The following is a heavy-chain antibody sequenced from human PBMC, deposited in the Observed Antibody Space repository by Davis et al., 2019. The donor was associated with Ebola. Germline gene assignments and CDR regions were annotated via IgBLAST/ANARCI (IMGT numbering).Heavy chain of an antibody. CDR1: GFTFSSYG. CDR3: ARVALVFGTDY. CDR2: IWYDGSNK. V-gene: IGHV3-33*01. Sequence: GESLKISCAASGFTFSSYGMHWVRQAPGKGLEWVAVIWYDGSNKYYADSVKGRFTISRDNAKNSLYLQMNSLRDEDTAVYYCARVALVFGTDYWGQGTLVTVSS. J-gene: IGHJ4*02. D-gene: IGHD3-10*02.